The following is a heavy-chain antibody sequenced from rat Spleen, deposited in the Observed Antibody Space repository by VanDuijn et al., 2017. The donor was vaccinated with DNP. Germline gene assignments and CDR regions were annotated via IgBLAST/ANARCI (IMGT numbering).Heavy chain of an antibody. D-gene: IGHD1-12*03. J-gene: IGHJ4*01. Sequence: EVQLVESGGGLVQPGRSLKLSCAASGFTFSDYYMAWVRQAPTKGLEWVAYIRFDGGSTYYGDSVKGRFTISRDDAQDTLYLQMNSLRSEDTATYYCAREGDYYDGYGDALDAWGQGTSVTVAS. CDR1: GFTFSDYY. V-gene: IGHV5-20*01. CDR2: IRFDGGST. CDR3: AREGDYYDGYGDALDA.